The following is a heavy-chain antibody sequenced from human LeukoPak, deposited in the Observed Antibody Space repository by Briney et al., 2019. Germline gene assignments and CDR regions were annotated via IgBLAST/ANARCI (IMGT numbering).Heavy chain of an antibody. Sequence: GGSLRLSCAASGFTFSSYSMNWVRQAPGKGLEWVSSSSTSSSYIYYADSVKGRFTISRDNAKNSLYLQMNSLRAEDTAVYYCARDCSYSSSWYGGHAFDIWGQGTMVTVSS. J-gene: IGHJ3*02. CDR1: GFTFSSYS. CDR2: SSTSSSYI. CDR3: ARDCSYSSSWYGGHAFDI. V-gene: IGHV3-21*01. D-gene: IGHD6-13*01.